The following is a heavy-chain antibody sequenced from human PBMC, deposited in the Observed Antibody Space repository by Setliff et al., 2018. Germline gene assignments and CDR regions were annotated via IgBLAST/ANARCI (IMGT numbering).Heavy chain of an antibody. V-gene: IGHV4-59*01. CDR2: IHYSGSP. J-gene: IGHJ3*02. CDR1: GFTFSSYW. CDR3: ARTMYSSSWYGAFDI. D-gene: IGHD6-13*01. Sequence: PGGSLRLSCAASGFTFSSYWMSWVRQAPGKGLEWIGYIHYSGSPNYHPSLKSRVSTSVDTSQNQISLKLSSVTAADTAVYYCARTMYSSSWYGAFDIWGQGTMVTVSS.